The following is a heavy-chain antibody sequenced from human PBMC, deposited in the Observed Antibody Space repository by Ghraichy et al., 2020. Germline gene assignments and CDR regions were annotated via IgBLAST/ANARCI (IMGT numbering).Heavy chain of an antibody. Sequence: LSLTCATTGFTFRTYAMDWVRQAPGQRLEWFSSFSGSVTRTEYADSVRGRFTISRDYSKSTLYLQLSSLRAEDTALYYCAKGFSGAATVNYFYYWGQGTLVTVSS. CDR2: FSGSVTRT. CDR1: GFTFRTYA. CDR3: AKGFSGAATVNYFYY. V-gene: IGHV3-23*01. J-gene: IGHJ4*02. D-gene: IGHD1-1*01.